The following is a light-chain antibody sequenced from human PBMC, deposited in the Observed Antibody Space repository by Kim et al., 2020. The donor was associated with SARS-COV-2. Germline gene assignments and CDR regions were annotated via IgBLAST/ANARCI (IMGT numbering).Light chain of an antibody. CDR3: HVWDGTADQGV. CDR2: YDS. V-gene: IGLV3-21*04. Sequence: APGKTATITCGGNNIGNKSVHWYQQRPGQAPVLAIYYDSDRPSGIPERFSGSNSDNTAALTIARVEAGDEADYYCHVWDGTADQGVFGGGTQLTVL. J-gene: IGLJ3*02. CDR1: NIGNKS.